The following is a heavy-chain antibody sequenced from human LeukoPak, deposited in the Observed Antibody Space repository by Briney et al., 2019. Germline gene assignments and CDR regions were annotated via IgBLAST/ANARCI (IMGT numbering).Heavy chain of an antibody. J-gene: IGHJ2*01. CDR3: AKNGVNSWYFDL. CDR2: ISGSGGGT. Sequence: GGSLRLSCAASGFTFSSYAMSWVRQAPGKGLEWVSGISGSGGGTYNADSVKGRFTISRDNSKNTLYLQMNSLRAEDTAVYYCAKNGVNSWYFDLWGRGTLVTVSS. V-gene: IGHV3-23*01. CDR1: GFTFSSYA. D-gene: IGHD2-8*01.